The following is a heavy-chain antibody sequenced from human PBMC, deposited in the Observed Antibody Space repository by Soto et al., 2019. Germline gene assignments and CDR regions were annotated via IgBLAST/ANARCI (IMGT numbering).Heavy chain of an antibody. CDR3: AHRRRLREGYWYFDL. V-gene: IGHV2-5*02. Sequence: QITLKESGPTLVKPTQTLTLTCTFSGFSLSTSGVGVGWIRQPPGKALEWLALIYWDDDKRYSPSLKSRLTIPKDTSKNQVVLTMTNMDPVDTATYYCAHRRRLREGYWYFDLWGRGTLVTVSS. CDR2: IYWDDDK. CDR1: GFSLSTSGVG. J-gene: IGHJ2*01. D-gene: IGHD5-12*01.